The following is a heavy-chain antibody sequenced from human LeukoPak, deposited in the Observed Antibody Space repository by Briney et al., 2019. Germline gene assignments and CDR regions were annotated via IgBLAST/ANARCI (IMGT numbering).Heavy chain of an antibody. CDR1: GGSISSGSYY. CDR3: ARDRGVVPAAIPWFDP. Sequence: SQTLSLTCTVSGGSISSGSYYWSWIRQPAGKGLEWIGRIYTSGSTNYNPSLKSRVTISVDTSKNQFSLKLSSVTAADMAVYYCARDRGVVPAAIPWFDPWGQGTLVTVSS. V-gene: IGHV4-61*02. J-gene: IGHJ5*02. D-gene: IGHD2-2*01. CDR2: IYTSGST.